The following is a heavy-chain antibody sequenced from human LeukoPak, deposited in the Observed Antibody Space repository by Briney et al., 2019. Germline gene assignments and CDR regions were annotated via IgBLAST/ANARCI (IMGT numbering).Heavy chain of an antibody. J-gene: IGHJ4*02. CDR1: GYTFTSYD. CDR3: ARGLYCSSTSCSDY. CDR2: MNPNSGNT. V-gene: IGHV1-8*01. D-gene: IGHD2-2*01. Sequence: ASEKASCKASGYTFTSYDINWVRQATGQGLEWMGWMNPNSGNTGYAQKFQGRVTMTRDTSISTAYMELSSLRSEDTAVYYCARGLYCSSTSCSDYWGQGTLVTVSS.